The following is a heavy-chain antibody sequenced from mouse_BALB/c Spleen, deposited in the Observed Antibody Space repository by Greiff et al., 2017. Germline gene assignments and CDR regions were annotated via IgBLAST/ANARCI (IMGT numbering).Heavy chain of an antibody. Sequence: EVMLVESGGGLVKPGGSLKLSCAASGFAFSSYDMSWVRQTPEKRLEWVAYISSGGGSTYYPDTVKGRFTISRDNAKNTLYLQMSSLKSEDTAMYYCARRLGWFAYWGQGTLVTVSA. D-gene: IGHD4-1*01. CDR1: GFAFSSYD. J-gene: IGHJ3*01. CDR2: ISSGGGST. V-gene: IGHV5-12-1*01. CDR3: ARRLGWFAY.